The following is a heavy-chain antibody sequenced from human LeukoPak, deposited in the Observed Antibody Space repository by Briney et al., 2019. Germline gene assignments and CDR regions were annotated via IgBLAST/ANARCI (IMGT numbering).Heavy chain of an antibody. V-gene: IGHV1-18*01. D-gene: IGHD7-27*01. CDR2: ISASNGNT. CDR1: GYTFTSYG. Sequence: ASVKVSCKASGYTFTSYGISWVRQAPGQGLEWMGWISASNGNTKYAQNFEGRVTMTTDTSTSTAYMELRSLRSDDTAVFYCARAGAQYTSHFDYWGQGTLVTVSS. CDR3: ARAGAQYTSHFDY. J-gene: IGHJ4*02.